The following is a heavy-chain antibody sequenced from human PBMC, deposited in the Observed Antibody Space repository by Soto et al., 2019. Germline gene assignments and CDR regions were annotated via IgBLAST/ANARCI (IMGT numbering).Heavy chain of an antibody. D-gene: IGHD2-8*01. Sequence: GGSLRLSCAVSGFPSSSFAMNWVRQARGRGLEWVSFISDSGSTKYYADSVEGRFTISRDSAKNSLYLQMNSLKDEDTAVYFCARDPNGITDFDYWGQGTQVTVSS. V-gene: IGHV3-48*02. CDR2: ISDSGSTK. CDR3: ARDPNGITDFDY. CDR1: GFPSSSFA. J-gene: IGHJ4*01.